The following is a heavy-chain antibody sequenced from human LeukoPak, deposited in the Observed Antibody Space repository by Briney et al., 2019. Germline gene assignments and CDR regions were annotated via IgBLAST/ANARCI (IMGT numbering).Heavy chain of an antibody. CDR2: ISSSSSYI. Sequence: PGGSLTLSCAASGFTFSSYSMNWVRQAPGKGLEWVSSISSSSSYIYYADSVKGRFTISRDNAKNSLYLQMNSLRAEDTAVYYCARDQRYGGYGDPIDAFDTWGQGTMVTVSS. J-gene: IGHJ3*02. CDR3: ARDQRYGGYGDPIDAFDT. CDR1: GFTFSSYS. V-gene: IGHV3-21*01. D-gene: IGHD5-12*01.